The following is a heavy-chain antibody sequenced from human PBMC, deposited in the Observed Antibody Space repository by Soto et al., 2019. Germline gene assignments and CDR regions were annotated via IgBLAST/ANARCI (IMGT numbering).Heavy chain of an antibody. CDR3: ASITVVAATFDF. V-gene: IGHV3-21*03. CDR2: ISSGSSNN. CDR1: GFAFRSYN. D-gene: IGHD2-15*01. J-gene: IGHJ4*02. Sequence: EVQLVESGGGLVKPGGSLTLSCGASGFAFRSYNMNWVRQAPGRGLRWVAAISSGSSNNYYADSEKGRFTTSRDNAKNSLYLKMDSLRASASAVYYCASITVVAATFDFWGEGTLVTVSS.